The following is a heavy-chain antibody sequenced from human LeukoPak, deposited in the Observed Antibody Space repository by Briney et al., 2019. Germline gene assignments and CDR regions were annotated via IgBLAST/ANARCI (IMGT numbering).Heavy chain of an antibody. V-gene: IGHV4-61*01. CDR3: ARGDYDFDYYYGMDV. CDR1: GGSVSSGSYY. CDR2: IYYSGST. Sequence: SETQSLTCTVSGGSVSSGSYYWSWIRQPPGKGLEWIGYIYYSGSTNYNPSLKSRVTISVDTSKNQFSLKLSSVTAADTAVYYCARGDYDFDYYYGMDVWGQGTTVTVSS. D-gene: IGHD3-3*01. J-gene: IGHJ6*02.